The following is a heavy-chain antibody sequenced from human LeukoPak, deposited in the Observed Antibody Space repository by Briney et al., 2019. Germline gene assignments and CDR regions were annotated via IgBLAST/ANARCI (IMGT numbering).Heavy chain of an antibody. V-gene: IGHV4-39*01. CDR1: GGSISSSSYY. CDR2: MYYSGSS. J-gene: IGHJ5*02. CDR3: ARQYSGYLRNWFDP. Sequence: SSETLSLTCNVSGGSISSSSYYWGWIRQPPGKGLEWIGSMYYSGSSYYNPSLKSRVTISVDTSKNQFSLKLSSVTAADTAVYHCARQYSGYLRNWFDPWGQGTLVTVSS. D-gene: IGHD5-12*01.